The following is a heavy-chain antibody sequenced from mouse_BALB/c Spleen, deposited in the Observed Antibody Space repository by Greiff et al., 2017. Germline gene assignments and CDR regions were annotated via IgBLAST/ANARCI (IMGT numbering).Heavy chain of an antibody. CDR3: ARWDYYGSSPDYYAMDY. J-gene: IGHJ4*01. CDR2: IDPANGNT. Sequence: VQLQQSGAELVKPGASVKLSCTASGFNIKDTYMHWVKQRPEQGLEWIGRIDPANGNTKYDPKFQGKATITADTSSNTAYLQLSSLTSEDTAVYYCARWDYYGSSPDYYAMDYWGQGTSVTVSS. CDR1: GFNIKDTY. D-gene: IGHD1-1*01. V-gene: IGHV14-3*02.